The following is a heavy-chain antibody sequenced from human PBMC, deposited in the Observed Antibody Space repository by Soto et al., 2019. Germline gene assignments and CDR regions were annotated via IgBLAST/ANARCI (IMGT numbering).Heavy chain of an antibody. CDR1: GYTFSGFY. V-gene: IGHV1-2*02. CDR3: GRGPSSSLIMPWFDS. Sequence: ASVKVSCKASGYTFSGFYMHWVRQAPGQGLEWMGWINPNSGGTKSAEKFQGRVTMTRDTSISTAYMELSRLTAADTAVYYCGRGPSSSLIMPWFDSWGQGTLVTAPQ. D-gene: IGHD2-2*01. CDR2: INPNSGGT. J-gene: IGHJ5*01.